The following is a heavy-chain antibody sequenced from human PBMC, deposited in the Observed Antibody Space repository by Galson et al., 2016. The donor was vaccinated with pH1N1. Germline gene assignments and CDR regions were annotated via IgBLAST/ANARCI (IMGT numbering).Heavy chain of an antibody. CDR3: ARKTLSNQDRNLFEYGMDV. CDR2: IIPIFDTT. V-gene: IGHV1-69*13. D-gene: IGHD2/OR15-2a*01. J-gene: IGHJ6*02. CDR1: GGTFSRYT. Sequence: SVKVSCKASGGTFSRYTFSWVRQAPGQGLEWMGGIIPIFDTTNYAQMFQGRVTITADESTSTAYMELSSLKSDDTAVYYCARKTLSNQDRNLFEYGMDVWGQGTTVTVSS.